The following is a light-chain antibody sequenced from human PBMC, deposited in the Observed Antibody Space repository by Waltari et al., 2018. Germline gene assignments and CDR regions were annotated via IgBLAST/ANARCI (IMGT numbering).Light chain of an antibody. CDR2: WAS. CDR1: QIVLYSSNNNNY. J-gene: IGKJ1*01. Sequence: IVMTQSADALAVALVERATINCTDSQIVLYSSNNNNYLAWYQQKPGQSPKLLIYWASTRESGVPDRFSGSGSETDFTLTMSSLQAEDVAIYYWLQYCSTPPGTFGQGTKVEIK. V-gene: IGKV4-1*01. CDR3: LQYCSTPPGT.